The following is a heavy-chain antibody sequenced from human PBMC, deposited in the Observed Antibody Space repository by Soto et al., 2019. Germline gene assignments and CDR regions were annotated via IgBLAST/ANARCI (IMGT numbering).Heavy chain of an antibody. CDR1: GVSISNSSYY. J-gene: IGHJ4*02. CDR2: IYYSGIT. Sequence: QLQLQESGPGLVKPSETLSLTCTVSGVSISNSSYYWGWIRRPPGKGLEWIGTIYYSGITYYNPSLKSRVTISVDTSKNQFSLKLTSVIAADTAVYYCARHGSNWGQGTLVTVSS. CDR3: ARHGSN. V-gene: IGHV4-39*01.